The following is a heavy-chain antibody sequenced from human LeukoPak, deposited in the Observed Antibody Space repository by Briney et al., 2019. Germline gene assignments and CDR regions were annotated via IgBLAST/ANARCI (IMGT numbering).Heavy chain of an antibody. CDR1: GDSISTYQ. Sequence: SETLSLTCAVSGDSISTYQWSWVRQPPGKGLEWIGEIYHSGSTNYNPSLKSRVTISVDKSKNQFSLKLSSVTAADTAVYYCARDTYSSGPNWFDPWGQGTLVTVSS. D-gene: IGHD6-19*01. J-gene: IGHJ5*02. CDR3: ARDTYSSGPNWFDP. V-gene: IGHV4-4*02. CDR2: IYHSGST.